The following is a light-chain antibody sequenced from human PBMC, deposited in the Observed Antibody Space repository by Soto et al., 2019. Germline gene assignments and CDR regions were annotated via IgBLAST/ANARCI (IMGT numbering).Light chain of an antibody. CDR2: DAS. Sequence: EIVLTQSPATRSLSPGERASLSCKASQSISSHLAWYQQKPGQAPRLLIYDASNRATGIPVRFSGSGSGTDFTLTINSLEPEDFAVYYCQQRPNWPLTFGGGTKVENK. V-gene: IGKV3-11*01. CDR3: QQRPNWPLT. CDR1: QSISSH. J-gene: IGKJ4*01.